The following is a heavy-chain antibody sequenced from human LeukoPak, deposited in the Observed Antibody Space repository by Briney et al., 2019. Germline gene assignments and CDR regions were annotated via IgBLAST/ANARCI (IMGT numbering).Heavy chain of an antibody. Sequence: SETLSLTCAVYGGSFSGYYWSWIRQPPGKGLEWIGEVNHSGSTNYNPSLKSRVTISLDTSKNQFSLKLRSVTAADTAVYYCATWESHAFDIWGQGTVVSVSS. CDR1: GGSFSGYY. CDR2: VNHSGST. D-gene: IGHD1-26*01. CDR3: ATWESHAFDI. J-gene: IGHJ3*02. V-gene: IGHV4-34*01.